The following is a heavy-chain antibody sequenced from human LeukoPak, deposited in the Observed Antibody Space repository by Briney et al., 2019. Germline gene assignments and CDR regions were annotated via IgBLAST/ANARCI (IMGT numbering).Heavy chain of an antibody. CDR3: ARTGEGDFWSGYSLGYFDY. CDR1: GYTFTGYY. V-gene: IGHV1-2*02. CDR2: INPNSGGT. Sequence: ASVKVSCKASGYTFTGYYMHWVRQAPGQGLEWMGWINPNSGGTNYAQKFQGRVTKTRDTSISTAYMELSRLRSDDTAVYYCARTGEGDFWSGYSLGYFDYWGQGTLVTVSS. D-gene: IGHD3-3*01. J-gene: IGHJ4*02.